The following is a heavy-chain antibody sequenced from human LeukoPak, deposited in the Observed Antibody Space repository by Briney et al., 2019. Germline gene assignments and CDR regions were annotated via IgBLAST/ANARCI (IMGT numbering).Heavy chain of an antibody. D-gene: IGHD5-24*01. Sequence: ASVKVSCKASGYTFTSYGISWVRQAPGQGLEWMGWISAYNGNTNYAQKLQGRVTMTTDTSTGTAYMELSSLRSEDTAFYYCATDHSMANTAWWFDPWGQGTLVTVSS. CDR2: ISAYNGNT. CDR1: GYTFTSYG. J-gene: IGHJ5*02. CDR3: ATDHSMANTAWWFDP. V-gene: IGHV1-18*01.